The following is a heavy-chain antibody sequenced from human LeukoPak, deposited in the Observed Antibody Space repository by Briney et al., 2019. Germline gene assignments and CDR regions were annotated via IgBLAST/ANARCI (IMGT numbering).Heavy chain of an antibody. Sequence: SETLSLTCTVSGGSISSSYWSWIRQPPGKGLEWIGYIYYSGSTNYNPSLKSRVTISVDTSKKQFSLKLSSVTAADTAAYYCARSNGRDGYNFGYWGQGTLVTVSS. CDR1: GGSISSSY. CDR3: ARSNGRDGYNFGY. V-gene: IGHV4-59*08. J-gene: IGHJ4*02. CDR2: IYYSGST. D-gene: IGHD5-24*01.